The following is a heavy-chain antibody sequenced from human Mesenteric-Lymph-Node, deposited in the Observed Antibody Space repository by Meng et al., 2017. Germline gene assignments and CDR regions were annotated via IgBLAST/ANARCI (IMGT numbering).Heavy chain of an antibody. V-gene: IGHV4-39*07. D-gene: IGHD5-12*01. CDR1: GGSISSSSYY. Sequence: GSLRLSCTVSGGSISSSSYYWGWIRQPPGKGLEWIGSIYYSGSTYYNPSLKSRVTISVDTSKNQFSLKLSSMTAADTAVYYCARDRGGYDSDNYYYYYYGMDVWGQGTTVTVSS. J-gene: IGHJ6*02. CDR3: ARDRGGYDSDNYYYYYYGMDV. CDR2: IYYSGST.